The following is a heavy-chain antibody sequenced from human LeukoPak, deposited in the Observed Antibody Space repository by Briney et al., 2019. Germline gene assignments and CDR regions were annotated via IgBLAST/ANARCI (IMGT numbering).Heavy chain of an antibody. Sequence: GGSLRLSCAASGFTFINYAMSWVRQAPGKGLEWVSGISGSAGSTYYADSVKGRFTISRDNSKNTLYLQMNSLTDDDTAVYYCAKKWGVGTTTLDYFDYWGQGTLVTVSS. CDR2: ISGSAGST. V-gene: IGHV3-23*01. CDR3: AKKWGVGTTTLDYFDY. J-gene: IGHJ4*02. CDR1: GFTFINYA. D-gene: IGHD1-26*01.